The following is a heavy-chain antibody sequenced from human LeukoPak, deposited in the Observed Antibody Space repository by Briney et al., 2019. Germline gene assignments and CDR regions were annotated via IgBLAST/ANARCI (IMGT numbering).Heavy chain of an antibody. CDR1: GGSFSGYY. D-gene: IGHD3-10*01. CDR3: ARSPSLYYYGSGKDY. J-gene: IGHJ4*02. V-gene: IGHV4-34*01. CDR2: INHSGST. Sequence: SETLSLTCAVYGGSFSGYYWRWIRQPPGKGLEWIGEINHSGSTNYNPSLKSRVTISVDTSKNQFSLKLSSVTAADTAVYYCARSPSLYYYGSGKDYWGQGTLVTVSS.